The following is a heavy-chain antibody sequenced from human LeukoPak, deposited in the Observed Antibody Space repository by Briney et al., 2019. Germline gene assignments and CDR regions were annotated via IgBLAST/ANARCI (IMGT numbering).Heavy chain of an antibody. D-gene: IGHD3-10*01. CDR1: GGTFSSYA. V-gene: IGHV1-69*05. CDR2: IIPIFGTA. CDR3: ARDGSGSDDAFDI. Sequence: SVKVSCKASGGTFSSYAISWVRQAPGQGLEWMGGIIPIFGTANYAQKFQGRVTITTDESTSTAYMELSSLRSEDTAVYYCARDGSGSDDAFDIWGQGTMVTVSS. J-gene: IGHJ3*02.